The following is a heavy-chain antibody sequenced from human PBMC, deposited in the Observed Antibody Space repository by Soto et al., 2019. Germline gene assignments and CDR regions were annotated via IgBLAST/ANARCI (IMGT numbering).Heavy chain of an antibody. Sequence: QVQLVQSGAEVKKPGSSVKVSCKASGGTFSSYTISWVRQAPGQGLEWMGRIIPILGIANYAQKFQGRVTITADKSTSTAYMELSSLRAEDTAVYYCATEYSSSYYYYYYMDVWGKGTTVTVSS. CDR3: ATEYSSSYYYYYYMDV. D-gene: IGHD6-6*01. CDR1: GGTFSSYT. J-gene: IGHJ6*03. CDR2: IIPILGIA. V-gene: IGHV1-69*08.